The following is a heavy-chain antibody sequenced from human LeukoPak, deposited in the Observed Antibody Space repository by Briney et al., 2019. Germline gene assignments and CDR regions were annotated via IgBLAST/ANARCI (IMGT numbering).Heavy chain of an antibody. CDR2: IYYSGST. Sequence: SETLSLTCTVSGGSISSGGYYWSWIRQHPGKGLEWIGYIYYSGSTYYNPSLESRVTVSVDTSKSQFSLRLSSVTAADTAVYYCARGGLDTKRGGYFDFWGQGILVTVSS. CDR1: GGSISSGGYY. D-gene: IGHD5-18*01. V-gene: IGHV4-31*03. J-gene: IGHJ4*02. CDR3: ARGGLDTKRGGYFDF.